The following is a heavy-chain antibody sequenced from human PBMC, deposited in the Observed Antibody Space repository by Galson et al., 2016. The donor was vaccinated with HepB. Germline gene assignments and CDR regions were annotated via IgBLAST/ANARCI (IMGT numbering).Heavy chain of an antibody. V-gene: IGHV3-33*01. D-gene: IGHD1-7*01. J-gene: IGHJ6*02. CDR3: ARDGSPPNNWNYYYYYYYGMDL. CDR2: IWYDGNNK. Sequence: RQAPGKGLEWVAVIWYDGNNKFYADSVKGRFTISRDNFKDTLYLQMNSLRAEDTAVYYCARDGSPPNNWNYYYYYYYGMDLWGQGTTVTVSS.